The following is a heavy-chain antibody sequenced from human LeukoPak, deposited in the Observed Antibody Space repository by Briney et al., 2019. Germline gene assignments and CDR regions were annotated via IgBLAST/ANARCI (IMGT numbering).Heavy chain of an antibody. CDR1: GFTFASYA. CDR2: ISGSDGGT. V-gene: IGHV3-23*01. CDR3: AKDRGSGSYLLPYYFDY. J-gene: IGHJ4*02. D-gene: IGHD1-26*01. Sequence: GGSLRLSCAASGFTFASYAMSWVRQAPGKGLEWVSTISGSDGGTYYADSVKGLFTISRDNSKSTLYLQMNSLRAEDTALYYCAKDRGSGSYLLPYYFDYWGQGTLATVSS.